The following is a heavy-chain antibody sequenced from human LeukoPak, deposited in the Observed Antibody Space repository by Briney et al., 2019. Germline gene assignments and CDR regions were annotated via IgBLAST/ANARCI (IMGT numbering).Heavy chain of an antibody. CDR3: ARVLADYYDSSGYGDFEY. CDR2: INPNSGGT. D-gene: IGHD3-22*01. J-gene: IGHJ4*02. V-gene: IGHV1-2*02. CDR1: GYTFTGHY. Sequence: RASVKVSCKASGYTFTGHYMHWVRQAPAQGLEWMGWINPNSGGTNYAQKFQGRVTMTRDTSISTAYMELSRLRSDDTAVYYCARVLADYYDSSGYGDFEYWGQGTRVTVSS.